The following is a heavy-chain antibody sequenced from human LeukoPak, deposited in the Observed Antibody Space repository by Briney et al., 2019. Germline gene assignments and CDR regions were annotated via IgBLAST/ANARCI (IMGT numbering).Heavy chain of an antibody. V-gene: IGHV4-39*01. J-gene: IGHJ2*01. Sequence: PSETLSLTCTVSGGSISSSSYYWGWIRQPPGKGLEWIGSIYYSGSTYYNPSLKSRVTISVDTSKNQFSLKLSSVTAADTAVYYCAIDGSSWYSPASYWYFDLWGRGTLVTVPS. CDR1: GGSISSSSYY. CDR2: IYYSGST. CDR3: AIDGSSWYSPASYWYFDL. D-gene: IGHD6-13*01.